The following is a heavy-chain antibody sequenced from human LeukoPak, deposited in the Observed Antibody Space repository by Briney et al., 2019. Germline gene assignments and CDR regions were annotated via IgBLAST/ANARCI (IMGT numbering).Heavy chain of an antibody. CDR2: ISSSSSYI. CDR1: GFSFRGYA. Sequence: GGSLRLSCAASGFSFRGYAMSWVRQAPGKGLEWVSSISSSSSYIYYADSVKGRFTISRDNAKNSLYLQMNSLRAEDTAVYYCARESYYYDSSGYYFWFDPWGQGTLVTVSS. V-gene: IGHV3-21*01. CDR3: ARESYYYDSSGYYFWFDP. D-gene: IGHD3-22*01. J-gene: IGHJ5*02.